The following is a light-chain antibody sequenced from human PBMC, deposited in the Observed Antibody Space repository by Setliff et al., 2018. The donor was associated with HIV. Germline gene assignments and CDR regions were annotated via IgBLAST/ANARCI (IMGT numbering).Light chain of an antibody. Sequence: QSVLTQPPSASGTPGQRVSISCSGSSSDVGGYNYVSWYQQHPGKAPKLMIYDVSNRPSGVSNRFSGSKSGNTASLIISGLQPEDEADYYCSSYTNTPLYVFGTGTKVTVL. CDR2: DVS. J-gene: IGLJ1*01. V-gene: IGLV2-14*03. CDR3: SSYTNTPLYV. CDR1: SSDVGGYNY.